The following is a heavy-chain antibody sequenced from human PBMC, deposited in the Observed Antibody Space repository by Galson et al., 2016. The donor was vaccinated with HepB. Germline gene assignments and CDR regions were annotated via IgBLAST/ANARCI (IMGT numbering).Heavy chain of an antibody. D-gene: IGHD2-2*01. Sequence: SLRLSCAASGFTFSSYGMHWVRQAPGKGLEWVAVISYDGSNKYYADSVKGRFTISRDNSKNTLYLQMNSLRAEDTAVYYCAKDWCRSTTCSGYFAYWGQGTLVTVSS. CDR2: ISYDGSNK. CDR1: GFTFSSYG. V-gene: IGHV3-30*18. CDR3: AKDWCRSTTCSGYFAY. J-gene: IGHJ4*02.